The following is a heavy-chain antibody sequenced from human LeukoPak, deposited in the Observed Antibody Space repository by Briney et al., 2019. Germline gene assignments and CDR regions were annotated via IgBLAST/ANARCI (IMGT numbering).Heavy chain of an antibody. Sequence: SETLSLTCTVSGGSISSYYWSWIRQPPRKGLEWIGYIYYSGGTNYNPSLKSRVTISVDTSKNQFSLKLSSVTAADTAVYYCARDRGRWLHRDAFDIWGQGTMATVSS. CDR3: ARDRGRWLHRDAFDI. D-gene: IGHD5-24*01. CDR2: IYYSGGT. V-gene: IGHV4-59*01. CDR1: GGSISSYY. J-gene: IGHJ3*02.